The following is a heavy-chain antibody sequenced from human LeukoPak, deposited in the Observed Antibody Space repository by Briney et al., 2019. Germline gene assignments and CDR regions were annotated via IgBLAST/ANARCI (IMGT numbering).Heavy chain of an antibody. CDR3: AKNRGNYYYFDY. D-gene: IGHD4-11*01. CDR2: SSGSGDNT. V-gene: IGHV3-23*01. J-gene: IGHJ4*02. CDR1: GFTFSSYA. Sequence: AGGSLRLSCAASGFTFSSYAMSWVRQAPGKGLEWVSASSGSGDNTYYADSVKDRFTISRDKSKNTLYLQMNSLGAEDTAVYYCAKNRGNYYYFDYWGQGTLVTVSS.